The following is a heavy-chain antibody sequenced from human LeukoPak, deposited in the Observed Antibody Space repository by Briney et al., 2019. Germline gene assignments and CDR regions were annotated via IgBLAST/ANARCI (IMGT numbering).Heavy chain of an antibody. CDR1: EFTFSSYS. D-gene: IGHD3-22*01. CDR2: ITNSGNSK. J-gene: IGHJ4*02. CDR3: ARALDGYYYDSSGLYYFDY. V-gene: IGHV3-48*04. Sequence: GGSLRLSCAASEFTFSSYSMNWVRQAPGKGLEWVSYITNSGNSKSYADSVKGRFTISRDNAKNSLYLQMNSLRAEDTAVYYCARALDGYYYDSSGLYYFDYWGQGTLVTVSS.